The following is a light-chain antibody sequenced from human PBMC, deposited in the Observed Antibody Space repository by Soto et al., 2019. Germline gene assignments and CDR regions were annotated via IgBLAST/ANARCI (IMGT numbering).Light chain of an antibody. V-gene: IGLV2-14*01. CDR3: SSYTSSNSWV. Sequence: QSALTQPASVSGSPGQSITLSCTGTSSDVGAYNYVSWYQQHPGKAPKLMIHEVTNRPSGVSTRFSGSKSGNTASLTISGLQAEDEAAYYCSSYTSSNSWVFGGGTKLTVL. CDR2: EVT. J-gene: IGLJ3*02. CDR1: SSDVGAYNY.